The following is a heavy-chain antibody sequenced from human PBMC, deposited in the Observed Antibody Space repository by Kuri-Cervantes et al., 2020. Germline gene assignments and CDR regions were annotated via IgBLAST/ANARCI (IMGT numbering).Heavy chain of an antibody. V-gene: IGHV4-61*01. Sequence: SETLSLTCTVSGYSISSGYYWGWTRQPPGKGLEWIAYIYCSGSTNYNPSLKSRVTISVDTSKNQFSLKLSSVTAADTAVYYCARFVIRGKTFDYWGQGTLVTVSS. CDR1: GYSISSGYY. J-gene: IGHJ4*02. CDR3: ARFVIRGKTFDY. CDR2: IYCSGST. D-gene: IGHD3-10*01.